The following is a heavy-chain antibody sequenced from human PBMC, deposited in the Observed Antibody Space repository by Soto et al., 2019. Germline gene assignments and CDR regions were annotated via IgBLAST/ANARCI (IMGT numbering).Heavy chain of an antibody. D-gene: IGHD6-6*01. Sequence: SVKVSCKASGGTFSSYAISWVRQAPGQGLEWMGGIIPIFGTANYTQKFQGRVTITADESTSTAYMELSSLRSEDTAVYYCARGLIAARLYYGMDVWGQGTTVTVSS. V-gene: IGHV1-69*13. J-gene: IGHJ6*02. CDR3: ARGLIAARLYYGMDV. CDR1: GGTFSSYA. CDR2: IIPIFGTA.